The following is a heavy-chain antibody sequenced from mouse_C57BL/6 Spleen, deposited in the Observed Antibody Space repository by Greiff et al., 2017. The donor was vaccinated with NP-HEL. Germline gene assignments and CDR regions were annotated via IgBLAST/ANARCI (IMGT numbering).Heavy chain of an antibody. CDR2: ISSGSSTI. J-gene: IGHJ2*01. CDR1: GFTFSDYG. V-gene: IGHV5-17*01. D-gene: IGHD1-1*01. CDR3: ARSSYDYFDY. Sequence: EVMLVESGGGLVKPGGSLKLSCAASGFTFSDYGMHWVRQAPEKGLEWVAYISSGSSTIYYADTVKGRFTISRDNAKNTLFLQMTSLRSEDTAMYYCARSSYDYFDYWGQGTTLTVSS.